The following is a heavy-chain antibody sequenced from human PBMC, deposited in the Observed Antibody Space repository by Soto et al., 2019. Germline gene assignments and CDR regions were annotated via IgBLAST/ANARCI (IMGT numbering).Heavy chain of an antibody. Sequence: EASVKVSCKASGGTFSSYAISWVRQAPGQGLEWMGGIIPIFGTANYAQRFQGRVTITADESTSTAYMELSSLRSEDTAVYYCAPDYGVRDGNWFDPWGQGTLVTVSS. V-gene: IGHV1-69*13. CDR3: APDYGVRDGNWFDP. CDR2: IIPIFGTA. D-gene: IGHD4-17*01. CDR1: GGTFSSYA. J-gene: IGHJ5*02.